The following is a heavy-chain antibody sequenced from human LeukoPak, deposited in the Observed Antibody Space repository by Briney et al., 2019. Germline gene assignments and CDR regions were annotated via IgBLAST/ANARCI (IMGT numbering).Heavy chain of an antibody. CDR2: IKQDGSEK. CDR3: ARAPRLRLGELSSDY. V-gene: IGHV3-7*03. D-gene: IGHD3-16*02. Sequence: PGGSLRLSCTASGFTFSNYWMSWVRQAPGKGLEWVANIKQDGSEKYYVDSVKGRFTISRDNAKNSLYLQMNSLRAEDTAVYYCARAPRLRLGELSSDYWGQGTLVTVSS. J-gene: IGHJ4*02. CDR1: GFTFSNYW.